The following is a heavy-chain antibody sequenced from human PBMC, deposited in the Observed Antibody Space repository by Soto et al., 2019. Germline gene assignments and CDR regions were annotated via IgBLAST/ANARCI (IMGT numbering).Heavy chain of an antibody. Sequence: SETLSLTCSVSGGSMDSCFCSWIRQPPGKGLEWIGYVYYGGSSNYNPSLKRRVTFSVDTSKNQVSLNLSSVTAADTAAYYCARGDPKCLDSWGPGILVTVSS. V-gene: IGHV4-59*01. CDR1: GGSMDSCF. CDR3: ARGDPKCLDS. J-gene: IGHJ5*01. D-gene: IGHD1-26*01. CDR2: VYYGGSS.